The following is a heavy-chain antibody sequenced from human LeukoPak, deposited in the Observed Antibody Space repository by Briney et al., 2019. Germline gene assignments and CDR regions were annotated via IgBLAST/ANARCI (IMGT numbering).Heavy chain of an antibody. CDR1: GFTFSSYA. CDR2: ISGSGGST. V-gene: IGHV3-23*01. J-gene: IGHJ4*02. Sequence: GGSLRLSCAASGFTFSSYAMSWVRQAPGKGLEWVSGISGSGGSTYYADSVKGRFTISRDNSKNTLYLQMNSLRAEDTAVYYCAKAGYTSGWSRGVDYWGQGTLVTVSS. D-gene: IGHD6-19*01. CDR3: AKAGYTSGWSRGVDY.